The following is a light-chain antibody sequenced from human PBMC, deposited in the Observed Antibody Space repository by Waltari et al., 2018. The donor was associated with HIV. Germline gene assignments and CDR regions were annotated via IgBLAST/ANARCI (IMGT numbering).Light chain of an antibody. CDR3: QSYDSSNQV. J-gene: IGLJ3*02. CDR2: EDN. Sequence: NFMLTQPHSVSESPGKMVTISCTRSSGSIASNYVQGYQQPPGSAPTTVIYEDNQRPSGVPDRFSGSIDSSSNSASLTISGLKTEDEADYYCQSYDSSNQVFGGGTKLTVL. CDR1: SGSIASNY. V-gene: IGLV6-57*04.